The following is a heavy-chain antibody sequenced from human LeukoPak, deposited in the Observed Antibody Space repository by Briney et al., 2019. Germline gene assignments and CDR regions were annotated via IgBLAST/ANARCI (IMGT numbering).Heavy chain of an antibody. J-gene: IGHJ4*02. Sequence: KPSETLSLTCTASGGSISNTNFYWGWIRQPPGKGLQWIGTIYYSGTTYYSPSLKSRVSISVDTSKNQFSLKLSSVTAADTAVYYCAIQSKWNSLDSWGQGTLVTVSS. D-gene: IGHD1-7*01. CDR3: AIQSKWNSLDS. V-gene: IGHV4-39*01. CDR1: GGSISNTNFY. CDR2: IYYSGTT.